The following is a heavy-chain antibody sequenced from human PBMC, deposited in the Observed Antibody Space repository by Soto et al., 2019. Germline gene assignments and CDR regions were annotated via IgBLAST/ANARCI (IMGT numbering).Heavy chain of an antibody. CDR1: GGTFSSYA. J-gene: IGHJ6*02. CDR3: ARDDXASRLVRGYYYYYGMDF. D-gene: IGHD6-6*01. CDR2: IIPIFGTA. Sequence: ASVEVSCKASGGTFSSYAISWVRQAPGQGLEWMGGIIPIFGTANYAQKFQGRVTITADESTSTAYMELSSLRSEDTAVYYCARDDXASRLVRGYYYYYGMDFWGQGTTVTVSS. V-gene: IGHV1-69*13.